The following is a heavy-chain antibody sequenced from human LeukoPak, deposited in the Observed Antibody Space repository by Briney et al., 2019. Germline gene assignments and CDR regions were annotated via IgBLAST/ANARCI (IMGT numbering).Heavy chain of an antibody. D-gene: IGHD6-25*01. CDR3: ARGRGPYYYYYGMDV. V-gene: IGHV1-69*13. CDR1: GGTFSSYA. CDR2: IIPIFGTA. Sequence: ASVKVSCKASGGTFSSYAISWVRQAPGQGLEWMGGIIPIFGTANYAQKSQGRVTITADESTSTAYMELSSLRSEDTAVYCCARGRGPYYYYYGMDVWGQGTTVTVSS. J-gene: IGHJ6*02.